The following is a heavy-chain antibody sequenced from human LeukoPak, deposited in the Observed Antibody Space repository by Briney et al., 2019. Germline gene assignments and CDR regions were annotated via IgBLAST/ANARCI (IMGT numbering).Heavy chain of an antibody. D-gene: IGHD1-1*01. J-gene: IGHJ4*02. V-gene: IGHV1-18*01. Sequence: VASVKVSCKASGYAFTNYGVGWLRLAPGQGLQWLGWISTFNGNTNYAQIVQDRVTMTTDTSTNTAYLELRSLRSDDTAVYYCARRYLIGNGYFDHWGQGTLVTVSS. CDR1: GYAFTNYG. CDR2: ISTFNGNT. CDR3: ARRYLIGNGYFDH.